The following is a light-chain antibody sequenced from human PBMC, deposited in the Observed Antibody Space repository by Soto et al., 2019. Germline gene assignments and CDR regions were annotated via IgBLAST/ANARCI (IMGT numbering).Light chain of an antibody. V-gene: IGLV2-14*01. CDR2: EAT. CDR3: ISYKTDDTFV. Sequence: QSALTQPASVSGSPGQSITISCAGTRSDIGASNSVSWYQHLPGRSPTLIIYEATNRPSGVSERFSGSKASDTASLTISGLQADDESEYFCISYKTDDTFVFGGGTQLTVL. CDR1: RSDIGASNS. J-gene: IGLJ7*01.